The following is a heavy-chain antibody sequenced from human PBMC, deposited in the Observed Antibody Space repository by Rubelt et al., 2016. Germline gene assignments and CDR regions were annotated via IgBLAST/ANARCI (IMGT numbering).Heavy chain of an antibody. CDR3: ATDDEGVVVTSHAFDF. Sequence: VQLVESGGGVVQPGGSLRLSCSASGFTFNNYAMVWVRQAPGKGLETISSISHSGDRTYYIDSVKSRFTISNDNSKNTLFLEMNRLRGEDTAWYYCATDDEGVVVTSHAFDFWGRGTMVTVSS. V-gene: IGHV3-23*04. D-gene: IGHD2-21*02. CDR2: ISHSGDRT. CDR1: GFTFNNYA. J-gene: IGHJ3*01.